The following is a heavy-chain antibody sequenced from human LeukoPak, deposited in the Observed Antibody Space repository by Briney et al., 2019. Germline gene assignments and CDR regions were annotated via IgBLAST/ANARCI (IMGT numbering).Heavy chain of an antibody. CDR1: GFTFSSYA. Sequence: GRSLRLSCAASGFTFSSYAMHWVRQAPGKGLEWVAVISYDGSNKYYADSVKGRFTISRDNSKNTLYLQMNSLRAEDTAVYYCAREYNFWFDPWGQGTLVTVSS. CDR2: ISYDGSNK. J-gene: IGHJ5*02. CDR3: AREYNFWFDP. V-gene: IGHV3-30*01. D-gene: IGHD1-14*01.